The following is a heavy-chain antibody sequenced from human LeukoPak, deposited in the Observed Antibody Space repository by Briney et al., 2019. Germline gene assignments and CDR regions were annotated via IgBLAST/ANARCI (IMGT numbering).Heavy chain of an antibody. CDR3: ARSGGYSYGYARNWFDP. CDR1: GVSFSGYY. J-gene: IGHJ5*02. V-gene: IGHV4-34*01. CDR2: INHSGST. D-gene: IGHD5-18*01. Sequence: SETLSLTCAVYGVSFSGYYWSWIRQPPGKGLEWIGEINHSGSTNYNPSLKSRVTISVDTSKNQFSLKLSSVTAADTAVYYCARSGGYSYGYARNWFDPWGQGTLVTVSS.